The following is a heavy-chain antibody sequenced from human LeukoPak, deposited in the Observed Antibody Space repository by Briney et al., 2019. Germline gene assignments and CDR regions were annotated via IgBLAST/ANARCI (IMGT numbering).Heavy chain of an antibody. V-gene: IGHV4-59*01. Sequence: SETLSLTCTVSGGSFSSGYWSWIRQPPGKGLEWIGYTSYSDTTRYSPSLKSRVTMSIDTSMNQFSLKVTSVTAADTAVYYCAAGSSRFDYWGQGILVAVSS. CDR2: TSYSDTT. D-gene: IGHD6-13*01. J-gene: IGHJ4*02. CDR1: GGSFSSGY. CDR3: AAGSSRFDY.